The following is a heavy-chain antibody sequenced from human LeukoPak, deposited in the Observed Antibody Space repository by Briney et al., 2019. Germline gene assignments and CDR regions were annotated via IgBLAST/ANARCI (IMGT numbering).Heavy chain of an antibody. CDR1: GGSISSYY. D-gene: IGHD3-10*01. CDR3: ARGASYYGSGSYYTDNWFDP. Sequence: PSGTLSLTCTVSGGSISSYYWSWIRQPPGKGLEWIGYIYYSGSTNYNPSLKSRVTISVDTSKNQFSLKLSSVTAADTAVYYCARGASYYGSGSYYTDNWFDPWGQGTLVTVSS. J-gene: IGHJ5*02. V-gene: IGHV4-59*12. CDR2: IYYSGST.